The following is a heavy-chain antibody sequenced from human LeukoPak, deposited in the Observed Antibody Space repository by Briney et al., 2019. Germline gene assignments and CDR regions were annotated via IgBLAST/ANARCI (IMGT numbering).Heavy chain of an antibody. CDR1: GGSISSYY. V-gene: IGHV4-59*01. D-gene: IGHD6-13*01. CDR3: ARDRFIAAAEGAFDI. Sequence: SETLSLTCTVSGGSISSYYWSWIRQPPGKGLEWIGYIYYSGSTNYNPSLKSRVTISVDTSKSQFSLKLSSVTAADTAVYYCARDRFIAAAEGAFDIWGQGTMVTVSS. J-gene: IGHJ3*02. CDR2: IYYSGST.